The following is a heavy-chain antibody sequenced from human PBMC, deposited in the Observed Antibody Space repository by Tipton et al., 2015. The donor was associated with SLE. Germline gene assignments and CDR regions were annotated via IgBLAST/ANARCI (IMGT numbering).Heavy chain of an antibody. D-gene: IGHD2-15*01. CDR1: GGSISSYY. J-gene: IGHJ3*02. Sequence: LRLSCTVSGGSISSYYWSWIRQPPGKGLEWIGYIYYSGSTHYNPSLKSRVTISVDTSKNQFSLQLSSVTAADTAVYYCASGGRDAFDIWGQGTMATVSS. CDR3: ASGGRDAFDI. V-gene: IGHV4-59*01. CDR2: IYYSGST.